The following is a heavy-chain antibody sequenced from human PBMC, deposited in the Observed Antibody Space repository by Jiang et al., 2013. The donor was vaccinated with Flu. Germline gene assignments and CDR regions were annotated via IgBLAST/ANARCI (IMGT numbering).Heavy chain of an antibody. CDR3: ARASRDSSGYYDY. J-gene: IGHJ4*02. V-gene: IGHV5-51*01. D-gene: IGHD3-22*01. CDR2: IYPGDSDT. CDR1: TSYW. Sequence: TSYWIGWVRQMPGKGLEWMGIIYPGDSDTRYSPSFQGQVTISADKSISTAYLQWSSLKASDTAMYYCARASRDSSGYYDYWGQGTLVTVSS.